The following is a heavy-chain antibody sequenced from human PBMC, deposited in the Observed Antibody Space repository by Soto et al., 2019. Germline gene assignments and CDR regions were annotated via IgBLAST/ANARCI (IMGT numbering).Heavy chain of an antibody. CDR3: ARTGAGAAGFDY. J-gene: IGHJ4*02. Sequence: QVQLVESGGGVVQPGRSLRLSCAASGFTFSSYAMHWVHQAPGKGLEWVAVISYDGSNKYYADSVKGRFTISRDNSKNTLYLQMNSLRAEDTAVYYCARTGAGAAGFDYWGQGTLVTVSS. CDR1: GFTFSSYA. V-gene: IGHV3-30-3*01. CDR2: ISYDGSNK. D-gene: IGHD6-13*01.